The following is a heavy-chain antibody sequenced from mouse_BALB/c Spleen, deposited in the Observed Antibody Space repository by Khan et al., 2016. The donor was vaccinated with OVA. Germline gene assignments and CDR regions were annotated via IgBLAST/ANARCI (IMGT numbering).Heavy chain of an antibody. D-gene: IGHD1-1*01. J-gene: IGHJ2*01. Sequence: EVELVESGGGLVKPGGSLKLSCVASGITFSRYSMSWVRQTPEKRLEWVASISSGGSYTYYPDSVKGRFTLSRDNAENTLYLQMSSRRSEDTAIYYCARHEDYYGSRPYFDYWGQGTTLTVSS. CDR1: GITFSRYS. V-gene: IGHV5-9-3*01. CDR2: ISSGGSYT. CDR3: ARHEDYYGSRPYFDY.